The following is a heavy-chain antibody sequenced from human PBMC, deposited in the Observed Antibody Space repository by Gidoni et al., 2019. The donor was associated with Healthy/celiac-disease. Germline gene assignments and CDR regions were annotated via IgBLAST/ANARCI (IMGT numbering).Heavy chain of an antibody. Sequence: QVKLVESGGGVVKPGRSLRLSCAASGFTFSSYAMHWVRKAPGKGLDWVAVISYDGSNKYYADSVKGRFTISRDNSQNTLYLQMNSLRAEDTAVYYCARLFDLDLAYCGGDCYPNDAFDIWGQGTMVTVSS. CDR3: ARLFDLDLAYCGGDCYPNDAFDI. J-gene: IGHJ3*02. CDR1: GFTFSSYA. CDR2: ISYDGSNK. V-gene: IGHV3-30*04. D-gene: IGHD2-21*02.